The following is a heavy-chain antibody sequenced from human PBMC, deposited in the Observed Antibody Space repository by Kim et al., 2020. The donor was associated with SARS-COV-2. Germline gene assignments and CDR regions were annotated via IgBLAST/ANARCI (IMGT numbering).Heavy chain of an antibody. CDR1: GFTFSSYA. V-gene: IGHV3-30-3*01. CDR3: ARRSDY. CDR2: ISYDGSNK. Sequence: GGSLRLSCAASGFTFSSYAMHWVRQAPGKGLEWVAVISYDGSNKYYADSVKGRFTISRDNSKNTLYLQMNSLRAEDTAVYYCARRSDYLGQGTLGTVSS. J-gene: IGHJ4*02.